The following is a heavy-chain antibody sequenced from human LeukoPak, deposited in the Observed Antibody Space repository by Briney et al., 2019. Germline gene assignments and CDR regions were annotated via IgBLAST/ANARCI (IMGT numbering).Heavy chain of an antibody. J-gene: IGHJ4*02. CDR2: MNPNSGNT. CDR1: GYTFTGYY. D-gene: IGHD5-12*01. CDR3: ARGWLAD. Sequence: GASVKVSCKASGYTFTGYYMHWVRQAPGQGLEWMGWMNPNSGNTGYTQNFQGRVTMTRDTSISTAYMELNSLRSEDTAVYYCARGWLADWGQGTLVTVSS. V-gene: IGHV1-8*02.